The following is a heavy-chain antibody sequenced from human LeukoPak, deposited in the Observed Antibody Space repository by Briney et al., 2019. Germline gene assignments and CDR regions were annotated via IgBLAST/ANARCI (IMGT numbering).Heavy chain of an antibody. Sequence: GGSPRLSCAASGFTFSSYEMNWVRQAPGKGLEWVSYISSSGSTTYYADSVKGRFTISRDNAKNSLYLQMNSLRAEDTAVYYCARESGYSYGCFDYWGQGTLVTVSS. CDR2: ISSSGSTT. J-gene: IGHJ4*02. CDR3: ARESGYSYGCFDY. V-gene: IGHV3-48*03. D-gene: IGHD5-18*01. CDR1: GFTFSSYE.